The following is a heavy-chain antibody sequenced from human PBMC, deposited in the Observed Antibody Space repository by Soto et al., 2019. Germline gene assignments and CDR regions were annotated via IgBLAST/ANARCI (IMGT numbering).Heavy chain of an antibody. CDR3: ARTGGGMAARPLEY. D-gene: IGHD6-6*01. CDR1: GYMFTTYG. J-gene: IGHJ4*02. CDR2: ISAYNGNK. V-gene: IGHV1-18*04. Sequence: QVQLVQSGGEVKKPGASEEVSCRTSGYMFTTYGMSWVRQAPGQGLEWMAWISAYNGNKKYAQKFQGRVTMTTDTSTSTVSMELRNLTSDDTGTYFCARTGGGMAARPLEYWGQGTLVTVSS.